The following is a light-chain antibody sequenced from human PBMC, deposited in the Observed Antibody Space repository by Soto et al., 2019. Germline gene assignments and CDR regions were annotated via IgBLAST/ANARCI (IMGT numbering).Light chain of an antibody. J-gene: IGKJ2*01. CDR1: QTITRY. Sequence: DIQMTQSPSSLSASVGDRVTITCRANQTITRYLNWYQQKPGTAPKLLIYAASSLQEGVPSRFRGSGSGTDFPLPISNLQPEDFAAYSCQKSFSFPVTFGQGTKLEIK. CDR3: QKSFSFPVT. V-gene: IGKV1-39*01. CDR2: AAS.